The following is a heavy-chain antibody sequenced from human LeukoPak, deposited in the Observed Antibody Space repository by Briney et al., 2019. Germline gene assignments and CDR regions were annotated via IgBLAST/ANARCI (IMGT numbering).Heavy chain of an antibody. CDR1: GDAITGSSYY. CDR3: ARQYYDSTGYYYFDN. J-gene: IGHJ4*02. V-gene: IGHV4-39*01. CDR2: MYYSGST. D-gene: IGHD3-22*01. Sequence: SETLPLTCTVSGDAITGSSYYWGWIRQPPGKGLEWIGSMYYSGSTFSNPSLRSRVNMSADTSKNQFSLKLSSVTAADTAVYYCARQYYDSTGYYYFDNWGQGTQVTVSS.